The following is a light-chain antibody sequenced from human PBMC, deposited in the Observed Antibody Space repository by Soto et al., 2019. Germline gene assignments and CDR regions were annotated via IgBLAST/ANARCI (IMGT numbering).Light chain of an antibody. J-gene: IGKJ1*01. CDR3: QQYCSSPWT. CDR2: GAS. V-gene: IGKV3-20*01. Sequence: EIVLTQSPGTLSLSPGERATLSCRASQSVSSNYLAWYQQKPGQAPRLLISGASSKATGIPDRFSGSGSGTDFTLTITRLEPEDFAAYYCQQYCSSPWTFGQGTKVEIK. CDR1: QSVSSNY.